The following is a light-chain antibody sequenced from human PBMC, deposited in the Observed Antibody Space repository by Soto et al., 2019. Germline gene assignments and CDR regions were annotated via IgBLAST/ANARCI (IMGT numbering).Light chain of an antibody. V-gene: IGLV2-14*01. Sequence: QSALTQPPSVSLSPGRSITISCSGTSGDIGSYNRVSLYQQHPGKAPKLIIYEVTDRPSGVSNRFSGSKSGNTASLTISVLQAEDEAEYYCSSYTNINTGACVFGTGTKV. CDR2: EVT. CDR3: SSYTNINTGACV. CDR1: SGDIGSYNR. J-gene: IGLJ1*01.